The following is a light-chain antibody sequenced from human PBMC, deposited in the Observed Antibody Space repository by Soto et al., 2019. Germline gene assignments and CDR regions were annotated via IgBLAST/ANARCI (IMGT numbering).Light chain of an antibody. J-gene: IGKJ5*01. V-gene: IGKV3-20*01. Sequence: EIVLTQPPGTLSLSPGERATLSCRASQSVTNNYLAWYQQKPGQAPRLLIYGASSRATGIPDRFSGSGSGTDLTLTISSLEPEDLAVYYCQLYGSSPPSISFGQGTRLEIK. CDR3: QLYGSSPPSIS. CDR2: GAS. CDR1: QSVTNNY.